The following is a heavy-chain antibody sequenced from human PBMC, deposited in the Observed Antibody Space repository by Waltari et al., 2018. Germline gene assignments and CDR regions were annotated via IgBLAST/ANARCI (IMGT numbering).Heavy chain of an antibody. CDR2: IKTDGREE. Sequence: DVQVTESGGGLAQPGGSLRLSCAVSGFTFGGYWLSWIRQAPGKGLEWVANIKTDGREEYYMDSVKGRFTISRDNAKSLLYLQMSSLRVEDTAVYYCARYDWGSAYHDFWGQGIHLIVSS. CDR3: ARYDWGSAYHDF. J-gene: IGHJ4*02. V-gene: IGHV3-7*01. CDR1: GFTFGGYW. D-gene: IGHD3-16*01.